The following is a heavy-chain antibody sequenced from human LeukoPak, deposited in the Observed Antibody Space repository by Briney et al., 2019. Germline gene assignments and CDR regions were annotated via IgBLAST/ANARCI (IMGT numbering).Heavy chain of an antibody. D-gene: IGHD3-10*01. CDR1: GYSFTSYW. J-gene: IGHJ5*02. CDR2: IYPGDSDT. CDR3: ARQEVTMVRGVIRYNWFDP. V-gene: IGHV5-51*01. Sequence: GESLKISCKGSGYSFTSYWIGWVRQMPGKGLEWMGIIYPGDSDTRHSPSFQGQVTISADKSISTAYLQWSSLKASDTAMYYCARQEVTMVRGVIRYNWFDPWGQGTLVTVSS.